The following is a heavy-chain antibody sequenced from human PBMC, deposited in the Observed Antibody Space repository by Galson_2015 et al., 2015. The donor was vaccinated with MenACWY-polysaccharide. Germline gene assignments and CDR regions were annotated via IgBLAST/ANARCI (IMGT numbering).Heavy chain of an antibody. J-gene: IGHJ4*02. D-gene: IGHD3-10*01. Sequence: SGDTLTYYWLHWVRQAPGQGLEWLAAINPISGTTRYAQKFQGRVTMTRDTSTSIVYMELSSLRSEDTALYYCASEVAGSYYFDYWGQGTLVTVSS. V-gene: IGHV1-46*01. CDR2: INPISGTT. CDR1: GDTLTYYW. CDR3: ASEVAGSYYFDY.